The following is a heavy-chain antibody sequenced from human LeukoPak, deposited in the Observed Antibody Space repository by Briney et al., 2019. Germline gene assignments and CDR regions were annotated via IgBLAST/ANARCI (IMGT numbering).Heavy chain of an antibody. V-gene: IGHV1-2*02. J-gene: IGHJ5*02. CDR1: GYTFTGYY. CDR2: INPNSGRT. Sequence: GASVKVSCKASGYTFTGYYMHWVRQAPGQGLEWMGWINPNSGRTNYAQKFQGRVTMTRDTSISTAYMELSRLRSDDTAVYYCARDALVGAAILSWFDPWGQGTLVTVSS. D-gene: IGHD2-2*01. CDR3: ARDALVGAAILSWFDP.